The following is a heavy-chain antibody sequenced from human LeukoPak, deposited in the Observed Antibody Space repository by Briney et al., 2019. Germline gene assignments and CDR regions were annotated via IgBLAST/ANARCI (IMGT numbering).Heavy chain of an antibody. J-gene: IGHJ5*02. V-gene: IGHV4-38-2*01. Sequence: SETLSLXCAVSGYSISSGYYWGWIRQPPGKGLEWIGSIYHSGRTFCNPSLKSRVTISVDTSKNQFSLRVTSVTAADTAVYYCARHAYGDHLWPWGQGTLVTVSS. CDR2: IYHSGRT. CDR3: ARHAYGDHLWP. CDR1: GYSISSGYY. D-gene: IGHD4-17*01.